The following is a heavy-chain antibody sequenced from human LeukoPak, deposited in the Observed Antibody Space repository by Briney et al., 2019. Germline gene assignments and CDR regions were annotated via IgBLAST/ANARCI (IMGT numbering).Heavy chain of an antibody. Sequence: PGGSLRLSCAVSGFSFSSYWMSWVRQVPGKGLEWVSGINWNGGTTGYAAFVKGRFTISRDNAKNSLYLQMNSLRAEDTALYYCARGGVSSGYYPFDYWGPGTLVTVSS. CDR1: GFSFSSYW. CDR3: ARGGVSSGYYPFDY. J-gene: IGHJ4*02. CDR2: INWNGGTT. D-gene: IGHD3-22*01. V-gene: IGHV3-20*04.